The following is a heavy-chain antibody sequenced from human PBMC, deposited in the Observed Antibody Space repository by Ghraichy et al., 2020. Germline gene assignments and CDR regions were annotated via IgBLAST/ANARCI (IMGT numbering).Heavy chain of an antibody. CDR1: GFTFGDYN. J-gene: IGHJ6*02. CDR3: ARASRVVRFYYYDGMDV. CDR2: ISTSSRSI. D-gene: IGHD4-23*01. Sequence: GGSLRLSCVGSGFTFGDYNLNWVRQSPGKGQEWISYISTSSRSIFYADSVKGRFTISRDNAQNSLFLQMKSLRDGDTAVYYCARASRVVRFYYYDGMDVWGQGTTVTVSS. V-gene: IGHV3-48*02.